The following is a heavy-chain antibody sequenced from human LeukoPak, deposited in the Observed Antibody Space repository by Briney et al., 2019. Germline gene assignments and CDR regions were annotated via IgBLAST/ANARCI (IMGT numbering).Heavy chain of an antibody. D-gene: IGHD3-3*01. V-gene: IGHV3-23*01. Sequence: GGSLRLSCAASGFTFSSYAMSWVRQAPGKGLEWVSAISGSGGSTYYADSVKGRFTISRDNSKNTLYLQMNSLRAEDTAVYYCVADHFTYYDFWSGFQNTYWGQGTLVTVSS. CDR2: ISGSGGST. CDR3: VADHFTYYDFWSGFQNTY. CDR1: GFTFSSYA. J-gene: IGHJ4*02.